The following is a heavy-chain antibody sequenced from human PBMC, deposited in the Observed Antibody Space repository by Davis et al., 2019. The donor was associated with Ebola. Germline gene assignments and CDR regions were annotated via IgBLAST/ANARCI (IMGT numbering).Heavy chain of an antibody. V-gene: IGHV3-NL1*01. Sequence: GESLKISCSASGFDFGSYGMQWVRQAPGKGLEWVSVIYSGGTTHYADSVKGRFTISRDNSKNTIYLQMTSLRTEDTATYYCAKAPTTDDAFDFWGQGTLVTVSS. CDR2: IYSGGTT. CDR1: GFDFGSYG. D-gene: IGHD4-11*01. CDR3: AKAPTTDDAFDF. J-gene: IGHJ3*01.